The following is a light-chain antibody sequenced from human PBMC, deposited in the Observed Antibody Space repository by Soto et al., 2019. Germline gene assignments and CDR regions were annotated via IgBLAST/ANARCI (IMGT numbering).Light chain of an antibody. CDR2: DAS. J-gene: IGKJ1*01. Sequence: IMLTQSPSTLSLSPGERATLSCRASQSVSSYLAWYQQKPGQAPRLLIYDASNRATGIPARFSGSGSGTDFTLTISSLQPEDFATYYCRQYNSYSQTFGQGTKVDIK. V-gene: IGKV3-11*01. CDR1: QSVSSY. CDR3: RQYNSYSQT.